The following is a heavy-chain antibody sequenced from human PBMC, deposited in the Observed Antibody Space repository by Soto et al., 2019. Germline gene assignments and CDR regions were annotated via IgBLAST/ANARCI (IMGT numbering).Heavy chain of an antibody. J-gene: IGHJ6*02. V-gene: IGHV4-30-4*01. D-gene: IGHD3-9*01. CDR2: IYYSGDT. Sequence: SSETLSLTFSVSGGSISSGYYYWSWIRQPPWKGLEWIGNIYYSGDTYYNPSLKSRLIISIDTSKNQFSLKVGSATAADTDVYYCASSSIYGMDVWAQGTTVTVYS. CDR3: ASSSIYGMDV. CDR1: GGSISSGYYY.